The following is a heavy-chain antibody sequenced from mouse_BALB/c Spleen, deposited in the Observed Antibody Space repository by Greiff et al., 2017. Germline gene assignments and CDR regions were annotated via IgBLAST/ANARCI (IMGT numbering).Heavy chain of an antibody. Sequence: QVHVKQSGAELVKPGASVKLSCKASGYTFTSYYMYWVKQRPGQGLEWIGEINPSNGGTNFNEKFKSKATLTVDKSSSTAYMQLSSLTSEDSAVYYCTREGYYYGSSSWFAYWGQGTLVTVSA. CDR2: INPSNGGT. J-gene: IGHJ3*01. CDR3: TREGYYYGSSSWFAY. D-gene: IGHD1-1*01. CDR1: GYTFTSYY. V-gene: IGHV1S81*02.